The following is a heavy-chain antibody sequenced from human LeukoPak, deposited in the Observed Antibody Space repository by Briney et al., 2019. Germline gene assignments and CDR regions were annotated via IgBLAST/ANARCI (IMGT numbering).Heavy chain of an antibody. V-gene: IGHV3-30*18. D-gene: IGHD3-10*01. Sequence: PGRSLRLSFAASGFTFSSYGMHWVRQAPGKGLEWVAVISYDGSNKYYADSVKGRFTISRDNSKNTLYLQMNSLRAEDTAVYYCAKDPPHYGSGIDSWFDPWGQGTLVTVSS. CDR3: AKDPPHYGSGIDSWFDP. CDR1: GFTFSSYG. CDR2: ISYDGSNK. J-gene: IGHJ5*02.